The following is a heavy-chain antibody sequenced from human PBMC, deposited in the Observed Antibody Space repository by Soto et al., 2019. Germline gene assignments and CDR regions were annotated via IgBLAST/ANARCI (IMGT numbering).Heavy chain of an antibody. D-gene: IGHD3-3*01. Sequence: PSETLSLTCTVSGGSISSYYWSWIRQPPGKGLEWIGYIYYSGSTNYNPSLKSRVTISVDTSKNQFSLKLSSVTAADTAVYYCAAGQYYDFWSGYYIWGQGTLVTVSS. J-gene: IGHJ4*02. CDR1: GGSISSYY. CDR2: IYYSGST. CDR3: AAGQYYDFWSGYYI. V-gene: IGHV4-59*08.